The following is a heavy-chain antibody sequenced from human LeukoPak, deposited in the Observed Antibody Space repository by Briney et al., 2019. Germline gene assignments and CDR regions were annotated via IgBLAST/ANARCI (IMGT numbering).Heavy chain of an antibody. CDR1: GYTVTGYY. V-gene: IGHV1-2*02. J-gene: IGHJ4*02. Sequence: ASVKVSCKASGYTVTGYYMHWVRQAPGQGLKWMGWINPNSGGTNYAQKFQGRVTMTRDTSISTAYMELSRLRSDDTAVYYCARDLSEYCSSTSCYGGDYWGQGTLVTVSS. CDR2: INPNSGGT. D-gene: IGHD2-2*01. CDR3: ARDLSEYCSSTSCYGGDY.